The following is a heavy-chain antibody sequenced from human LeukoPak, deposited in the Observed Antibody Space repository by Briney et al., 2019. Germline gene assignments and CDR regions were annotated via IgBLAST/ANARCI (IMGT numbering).Heavy chain of an antibody. CDR1: GFTFSTFG. J-gene: IGHJ4*02. Sequence: HPGGSLRLSCAASGFTFSTFGMHWVRQAPGKGLEWLAVISYDGGDKYYADSVKGRFTISRDNSKNTLYLQINDLRAEDTAVYYCARDRLWPGGIDYWGQGTLVTVSS. V-gene: IGHV3-30*03. D-gene: IGHD3-10*01. CDR3: ARDRLWPGGIDY. CDR2: ISYDGGDK.